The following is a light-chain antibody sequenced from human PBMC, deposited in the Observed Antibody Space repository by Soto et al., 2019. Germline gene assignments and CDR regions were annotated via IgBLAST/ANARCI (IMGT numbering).Light chain of an antibody. CDR1: QSVSDW. Sequence: DIQMTQSPSTLSASVGDRVTITCRASQSVSDWLAWYQQKPGKAPKLLIYDGSTLESGVPSRFGGSGSGTEFTLTISSLQPEDSATYYCQQYNSHLLSFGGGTKVGIK. V-gene: IGKV1-5*01. J-gene: IGKJ4*01. CDR3: QQYNSHLLS. CDR2: DGS.